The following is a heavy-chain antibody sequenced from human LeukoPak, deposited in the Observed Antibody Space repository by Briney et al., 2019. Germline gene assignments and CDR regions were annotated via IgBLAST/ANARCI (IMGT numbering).Heavy chain of an antibody. CDR1: GFTFSSYG. J-gene: IGHJ4*02. V-gene: IGHV3-30*18. CDR3: AKDRYSSSSPYYFDY. CDR2: ISYDGSIK. Sequence: PGGSLRLSCAASGFTFSSYGMHWVRQAPGKGLEWVAVISYDGSIKYYADSVKGRFTISRDNSKNTLYLQMNSLRAEDTAVYYCAKDRYSSSSPYYFDYWGQGTLVTVSS. D-gene: IGHD6-6*01.